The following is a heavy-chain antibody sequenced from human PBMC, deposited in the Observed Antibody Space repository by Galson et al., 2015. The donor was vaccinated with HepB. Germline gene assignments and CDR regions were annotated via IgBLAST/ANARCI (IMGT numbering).Heavy chain of an antibody. J-gene: IGHJ3*02. CDR2: ISWNSGSI. CDR3: AKDIEVMGPDGSGSYSAFDI. V-gene: IGHV3-9*01. Sequence: SLRLSCAASGFTFDDYAMHWVRQAPGKGLEWVSGISWNSGSIGYADSVKGRFTISRDNAKNSLYLQMSSLRAEDTALYYCAKDIEVMGPDGSGSYSAFDIWGQGTMVTVSS. D-gene: IGHD3-10*01. CDR1: GFTFDDYA.